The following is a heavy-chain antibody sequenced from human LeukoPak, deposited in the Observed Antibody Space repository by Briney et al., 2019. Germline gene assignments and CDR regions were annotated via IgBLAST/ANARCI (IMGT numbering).Heavy chain of an antibody. V-gene: IGHV3-53*01. CDR1: GFTVSSNY. Sequence: PGGSLRLSCAASGFTVSSNYMSWVRQAPGKGLEWVSVIYSGGSTYYADSVKGRFTISRDNSKNTLYLQMNSLRAEDTAVYYCARFLGRESNDYFDYWGQGTLVTVSS. J-gene: IGHJ4*02. CDR3: ARFLGRESNDYFDY. CDR2: IYSGGST. D-gene: IGHD2-8*01.